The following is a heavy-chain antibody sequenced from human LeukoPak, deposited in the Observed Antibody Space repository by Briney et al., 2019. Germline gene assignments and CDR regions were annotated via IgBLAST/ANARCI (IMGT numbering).Heavy chain of an antibody. D-gene: IGHD1-26*01. Sequence: PGGSLRLSCAASKFTFSSYSMNWVRQAPGKGLAWVSYISSSSSTIYYADSVKGRFTISRDNAKNSLYLQMNTLRAEDTAVYYCATDGGGTYYNFDYWGQGTVVTVSS. CDR1: KFTFSSYS. CDR3: ATDGGGTYYNFDY. J-gene: IGHJ4*02. CDR2: ISSSSSTI. V-gene: IGHV3-48*01.